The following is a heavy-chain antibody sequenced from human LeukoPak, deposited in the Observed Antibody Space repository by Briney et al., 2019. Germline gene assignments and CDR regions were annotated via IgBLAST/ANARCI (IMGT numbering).Heavy chain of an antibody. V-gene: IGHV3-74*01. D-gene: IGHD3-10*01. CDR1: GFTFSSYW. Sequence: GGSLRLSCAASGFTFSSYWMHWVRHAAGKGLGWVSRINSDGSSTSYADSVKGRFTISRDNAKNTLYLQMNSLRAEDTAVYYCARGVTMVRGVIIRGFDYWGQGTLVTVSS. CDR3: ARGVTMVRGVIIRGFDY. CDR2: INSDGSST. J-gene: IGHJ4*02.